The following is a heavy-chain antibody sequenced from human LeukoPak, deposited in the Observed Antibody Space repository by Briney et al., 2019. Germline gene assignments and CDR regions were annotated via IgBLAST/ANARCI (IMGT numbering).Heavy chain of an antibody. Sequence: TGGSLRPSCAASGFTFSSYWMHWVRQAPGKGPVWVSRINSDGSSTSYADSVKGRLTISRDNAKNTLYLQMNSLRAEDTAVDYCASSPYYYDSSGEEYFQHWGQGTLVTVSS. D-gene: IGHD3-22*01. CDR2: INSDGSST. J-gene: IGHJ1*01. V-gene: IGHV3-74*01. CDR3: ASSPYYYDSSGEEYFQH. CDR1: GFTFSSYW.